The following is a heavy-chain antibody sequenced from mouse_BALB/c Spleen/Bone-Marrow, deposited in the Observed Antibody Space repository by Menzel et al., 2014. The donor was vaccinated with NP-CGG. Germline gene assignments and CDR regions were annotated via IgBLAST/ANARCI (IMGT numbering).Heavy chain of an antibody. CDR3: AGGNYRFAY. D-gene: IGHD2-1*01. CDR2: IDPENGNT. CDR1: GFNIKDYY. Sequence: SGADLVRPGALVKLSCKASGFNIKDYYMHWVKQRPEQGLEWIGWIDPENGNTIYDPKFQGKASITADTSSNTAYLQLSSLTSEDTAVYYCAGGNYRFAYWGQGTLVTVSA. J-gene: IGHJ3*01. V-gene: IGHV14-1*02.